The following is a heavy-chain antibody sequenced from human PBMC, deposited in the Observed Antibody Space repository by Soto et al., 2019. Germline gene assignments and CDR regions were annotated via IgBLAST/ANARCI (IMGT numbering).Heavy chain of an antibody. V-gene: IGHV1-69*06. CDR3: ARDDSSSSGDYYYGMDV. J-gene: IGHJ6*02. CDR1: GGTFSSYA. D-gene: IGHD6-6*01. Sequence: ASVKVSCKASGGTFSSYAISWVRQAPGQGLEWMGGIIPIFGTANYAQKFQGRVTITADKSTSTAYMELSSLRSEDTAVYYCARDDSSSSGDYYYGMDVWGQGTTVTVSS. CDR2: IIPIFGTA.